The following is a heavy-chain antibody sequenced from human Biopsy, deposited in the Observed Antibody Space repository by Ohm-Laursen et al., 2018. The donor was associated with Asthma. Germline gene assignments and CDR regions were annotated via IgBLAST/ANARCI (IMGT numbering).Heavy chain of an antibody. CDR3: VRHQYSSSWSTFDY. CDR2: MYHSGSP. J-gene: IGHJ4*02. D-gene: IGHD3-22*01. Sequence: GTLSLTCSVSGGSITSSSYYWGWIRQPPGKGMEWIGSMYHSGSPYYHPSLKSRATISVDTSKNQLSLKMSSVTAADTAVYFCVRHQYSSSWSTFDYWGQGALVAVSS. V-gene: IGHV4-39*01. CDR1: GGSITSSSYY.